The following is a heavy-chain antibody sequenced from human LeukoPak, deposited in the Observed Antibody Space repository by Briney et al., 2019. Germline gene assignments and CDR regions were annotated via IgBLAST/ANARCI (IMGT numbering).Heavy chain of an antibody. V-gene: IGHV4-34*01. J-gene: IGHJ6*03. CDR2: IYYSGST. D-gene: IGHD6-19*01. CDR3: ARHLSAVAGPSYYYYYMDV. Sequence: SETLSLTCAVYGGSFSGYYWSWIRQPPGKGLEWIGSIYYSGSTYYNPSLKSRVTISVDTSKNQFSLKLSSVTAADTAVYYCARHLSAVAGPSYYYYYMDVWGKGTTVTISS. CDR1: GGSFSGYY.